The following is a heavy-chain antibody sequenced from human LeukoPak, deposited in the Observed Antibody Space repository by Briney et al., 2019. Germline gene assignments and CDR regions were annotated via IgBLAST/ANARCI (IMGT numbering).Heavy chain of an antibody. Sequence: GGSLRLSCVASGFSFSTYSMNWVRQAPGKGLEWVSSISSSSSYIYYADSVKGRFTISRDNAKNSLYLQMSSLRAEDTAVYYCARSRGAGPAAYFDYWGQGTLITVSS. CDR1: GFSFSTYS. CDR3: ARSRGAGPAAYFDY. V-gene: IGHV3-21*04. D-gene: IGHD6-19*01. J-gene: IGHJ4*02. CDR2: ISSSSSYI.